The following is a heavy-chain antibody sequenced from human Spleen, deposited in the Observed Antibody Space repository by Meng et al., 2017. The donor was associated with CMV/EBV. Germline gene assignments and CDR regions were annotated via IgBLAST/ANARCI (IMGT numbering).Heavy chain of an antibody. CDR1: GGSISSSSYY. V-gene: IGHV4-39*07. J-gene: IGHJ6*02. D-gene: IGHD5-24*01. CDR2: IYYSGTT. CDR3: ARTITEYYYYYYGMDV. Sequence: GSLRLSCTVSGGSISSSSYYWAWIRQPPGKGLEWIASIYYSGTTYYNPSLKSRVTISVDTSKNQFSLKLSSVTAADTAVYYCARTITEYYYYYYGMDVWGQGTTVTVSS.